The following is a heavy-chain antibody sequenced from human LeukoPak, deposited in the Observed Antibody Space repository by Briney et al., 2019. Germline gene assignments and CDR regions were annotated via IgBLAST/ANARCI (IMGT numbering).Heavy chain of an antibody. J-gene: IGHJ4*02. Sequence: SETLSHTCAVYGGSFSGYYWSWIRQSPGKGLEWIGEINHSGSTNYNPSLKSRVTISVDTSKNQFSLKLSSVTAADTAVYYCARVTAVAGIWGQGTLVTVSS. CDR3: ARVTAVAGI. D-gene: IGHD6-19*01. CDR1: GGSFSGYY. CDR2: INHSGST. V-gene: IGHV4-34*01.